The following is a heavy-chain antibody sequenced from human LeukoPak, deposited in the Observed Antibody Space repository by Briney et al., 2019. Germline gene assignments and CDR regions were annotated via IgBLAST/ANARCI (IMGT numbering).Heavy chain of an antibody. CDR2: IYYSGST. V-gene: IGHV4-59*01. Sequence: SETLSLTCTVSGGSISSYYWSWIRQPPGKGLEWIGYIYYSGSTNYNPSPKSRVTISVDTSKNQFSLKLSSVTAADTAVYYCARAAGGGSWFDPWGQGTLVTVSS. CDR1: GGSISSYY. D-gene: IGHD3-16*01. CDR3: ARAAGGGSWFDP. J-gene: IGHJ5*02.